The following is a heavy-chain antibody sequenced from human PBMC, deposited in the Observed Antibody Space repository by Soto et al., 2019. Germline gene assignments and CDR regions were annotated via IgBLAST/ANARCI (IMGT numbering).Heavy chain of an antibody. CDR3: ARLGTKAMDV. V-gene: IGHV1-69*01. J-gene: IGHJ6*02. D-gene: IGHD2-2*01. CDR2: IIPLFGTA. CDR1: GGTFDAYT. Sequence: QVQLVQSGAEVRKPGSSVRVSCKASGGTFDAYTITWVRQAPGQGLEWMGGIIPLFGTANYAQKFQGRVTITADESTTTAPMELSSLRSEDTAVYFCARLGTKAMDVWGQGTRVSISS.